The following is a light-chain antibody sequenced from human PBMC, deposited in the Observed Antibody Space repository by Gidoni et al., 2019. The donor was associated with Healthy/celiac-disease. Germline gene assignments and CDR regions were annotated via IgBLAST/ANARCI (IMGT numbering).Light chain of an antibody. CDR3: QQYGSSPVLT. V-gene: IGKV3-20*01. CDR1: QSVSSSY. CDR2: GAS. J-gene: IGKJ4*01. Sequence: EIVLTPSPGTLSLSQGERATLSCRASQSVSSSYLAWYQQKPGQAPRLLIYGASSRATGIPDRFSGSGSGTDFTLTISRLEPEDFAVYYCQQYGSSPVLTFGGGTKVEIK.